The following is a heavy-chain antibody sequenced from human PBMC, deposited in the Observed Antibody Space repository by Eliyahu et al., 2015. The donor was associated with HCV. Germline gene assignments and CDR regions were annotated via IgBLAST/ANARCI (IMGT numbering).Heavy chain of an antibody. V-gene: IGHV3-48*02. CDR1: GFTFSXYS. CDR3: ARAKITMVRGAYYFDY. D-gene: IGHD3-10*01. J-gene: IGHJ4*02. Sequence: EVQLVESGGGLVQPGGSLRLSCAASGFTFSXYSMNWVRQAPGKGLEWVSYISSSSSTIYYADSVKGRFTISRDNAKNSLYLQMNSLRDEDTAVYYCARAKITMVRGAYYFDYWGQGTLVTVSS. CDR2: ISSSSSTI.